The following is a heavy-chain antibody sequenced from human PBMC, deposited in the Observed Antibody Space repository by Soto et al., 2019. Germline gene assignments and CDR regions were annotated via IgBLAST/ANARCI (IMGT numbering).Heavy chain of an antibody. Sequence: QVQLVESGGGVVQPGRSLRLSCAASGFTFSNYAMHWVRQAPGKGLEWVAVISYDGSTKNYADSVKGRFTIARDNSKNTLYLQMNSLRAEDTAVYNCAREPAYYYDSSGYSGPFGYWGQGTLVTVSS. V-gene: IGHV3-30-3*01. CDR1: GFTFSNYA. D-gene: IGHD3-22*01. CDR2: ISYDGSTK. J-gene: IGHJ4*02. CDR3: AREPAYYYDSSGYSGPFGY.